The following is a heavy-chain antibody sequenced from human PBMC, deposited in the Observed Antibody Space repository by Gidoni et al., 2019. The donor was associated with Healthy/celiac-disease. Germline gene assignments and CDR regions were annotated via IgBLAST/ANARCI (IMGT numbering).Heavy chain of an antibody. V-gene: IGHV3-11*01. CDR1: GFTFSASY. CDR2: ISSSGSTI. J-gene: IGHJ5*02. Sequence: QVQLVESGGGLVKPGGSLRLSCAASGFTFSASYMSGIRQAPGKGLEWVSYISSSGSTIYYADSVKGRFTISRDNAKNSLYLQMNSLRAEDTAVYYCARAATRDYTAGVDWFDPWGQGTLVTVSS. CDR3: ARAATRDYTAGVDWFDP. D-gene: IGHD4-17*01.